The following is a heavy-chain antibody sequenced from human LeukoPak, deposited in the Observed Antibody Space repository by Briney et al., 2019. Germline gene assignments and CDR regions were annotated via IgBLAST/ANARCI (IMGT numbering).Heavy chain of an antibody. Sequence: PGGSLRLSCAASGFTFSSYGMHWVRQAPGKGLEWVAFIRYDGSNKDYADSGKGRFSMSRDNSKNTLYLQMHSLRAEDTAVYYCAKDPVGATAPVNWGQGTLVTVSS. D-gene: IGHD1-26*01. CDR1: GFTFSSYG. J-gene: IGHJ4*02. CDR3: AKDPVGATAPVN. V-gene: IGHV3-30*02. CDR2: IRYDGSNK.